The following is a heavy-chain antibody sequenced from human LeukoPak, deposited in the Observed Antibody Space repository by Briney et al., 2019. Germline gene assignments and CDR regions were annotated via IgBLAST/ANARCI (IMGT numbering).Heavy chain of an antibody. Sequence: GESLKISCKASGYIFTTYWIGWVRQMPGKGLEWMGIIYPGDSDTRYSPSFQGQVSISADKSISTAYLQWSGLKASDTAMYYCARRGRNDILTGYAFDIWGQGTMVTVS. D-gene: IGHD3-9*01. CDR2: IYPGDSDT. CDR1: GYIFTTYW. CDR3: ARRGRNDILTGYAFDI. J-gene: IGHJ3*02. V-gene: IGHV5-51*01.